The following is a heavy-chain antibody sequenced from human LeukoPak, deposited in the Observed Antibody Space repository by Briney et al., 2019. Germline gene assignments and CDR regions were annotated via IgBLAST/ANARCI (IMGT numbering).Heavy chain of an antibody. CDR2: IKSKTDGGTT. V-gene: IGHV3-15*01. Sequence: GGSLRLSCAASGFTFSNARMSWVRQAPGKGLEWVGRIKSKTDGGTTDYAAPVKGRFTISRDDSKNTLYLQMNSLKTEDTAVYYCTTVLDIVVVVAAPATPHTFLTQRTVVDYWGQGTLVTVSS. J-gene: IGHJ4*02. CDR1: GFTFSNAR. CDR3: TTVLDIVVVVAAPATPHTFLTQRTVVDY. D-gene: IGHD2-15*01.